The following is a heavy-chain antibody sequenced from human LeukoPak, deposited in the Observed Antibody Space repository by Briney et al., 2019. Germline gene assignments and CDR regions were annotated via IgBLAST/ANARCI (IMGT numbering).Heavy chain of an antibody. D-gene: IGHD2-15*01. Sequence: ASVKVSCKVSGYTLTELSMHWVRQAPGKGLEWMGGFDPEDGETIYAQKFQGRVTTTEDTSTDTAYMELSSLRSEDTAVYYCATDQSVVVVAATRYYGMDVWGQGTTVTVSS. V-gene: IGHV1-24*01. CDR3: ATDQSVVVVAATRYYGMDV. CDR1: GYTLTELS. CDR2: FDPEDGET. J-gene: IGHJ6*02.